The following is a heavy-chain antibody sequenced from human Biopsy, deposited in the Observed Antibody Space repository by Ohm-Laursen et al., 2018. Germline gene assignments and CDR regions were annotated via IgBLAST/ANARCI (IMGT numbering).Heavy chain of an antibody. V-gene: IGHV3-23*01. CDR1: GFTFSSHA. Sequence: SLRLSCTAPGFTFSSHAMSWVRQAPGKGLECVSVINGSGGSTYYADPVKGRFTISRDNSKNTLYLQMNSLRAEDTAVYYCARDRNSNWDEFDYWGQGTLVTVSS. CDR2: INGSGGST. J-gene: IGHJ4*02. D-gene: IGHD1-1*01. CDR3: ARDRNSNWDEFDY.